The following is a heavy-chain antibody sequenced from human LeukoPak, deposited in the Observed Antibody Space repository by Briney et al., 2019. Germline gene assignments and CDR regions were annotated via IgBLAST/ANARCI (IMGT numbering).Heavy chain of an antibody. D-gene: IGHD3/OR15-3a*01. CDR1: GVSISSSNSY. Sequence: TETLSLTCTVSGVSISSSNSYWGWIRQPPGKGLEWIGSIYYSGNTYYNASLKSQVSISIDTSKNQFSLKLTSVTAADTAVYYCARQTGSGLFILPGGQGTLVTVSS. CDR3: ARQTGSGLFILP. CDR2: IYYSGNT. J-gene: IGHJ4*02. V-gene: IGHV4-39*01.